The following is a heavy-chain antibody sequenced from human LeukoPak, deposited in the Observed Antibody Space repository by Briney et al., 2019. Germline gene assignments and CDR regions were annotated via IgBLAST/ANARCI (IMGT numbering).Heavy chain of an antibody. CDR2: INLNSGDT. V-gene: IGHV1-2*02. D-gene: IGHD3-9*01. Sequence: GASVKVSCKASGYTFTDYYIHWVRQAPGQGLEWMGWINLNSGDTYYAQNFQDRVTMTGDTSISTAYLELSSLRSDDTAVFYCARSYFDVLTNYYMWLAPWGQGTLVTVSS. CDR3: ARSYFDVLTNYYMWLAP. J-gene: IGHJ5*02. CDR1: GYTFTDYY.